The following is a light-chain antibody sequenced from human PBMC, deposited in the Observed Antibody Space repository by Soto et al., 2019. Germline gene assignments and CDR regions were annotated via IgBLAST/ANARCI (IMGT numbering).Light chain of an antibody. CDR3: CSYAGTYTFL. CDR2: DVS. CDR1: NSDVGGYNY. Sequence: QSALTQPRSVSGSPGQSVTISCTGTNSDVGGYNYVSWYQQHPGKAPKLMIYDVSKRPSGVPDRFSGSKSGNTASLTISGLQAEDEADYFCCSYAGTYTFLFGGGTKLTVL. J-gene: IGLJ2*01. V-gene: IGLV2-11*01.